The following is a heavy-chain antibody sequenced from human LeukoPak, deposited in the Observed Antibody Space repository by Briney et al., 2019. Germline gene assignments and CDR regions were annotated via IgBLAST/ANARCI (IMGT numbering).Heavy chain of an antibody. J-gene: IGHJ4*02. V-gene: IGHV1-2*02. CDR1: GYTFTGYY. CDR2: INPNSGGT. CDR3: AREFLEANYFDY. D-gene: IGHD5-24*01. Sequence: ASVKVSCKASGYTFTGYYMHCVRQAPGQGLEWMGWINPNSGGTNYAQKFQGRVTMTRDTSISTAYMELSRLRSDDTAVYYCAREFLEANYFDYWGQGTLVTVSS.